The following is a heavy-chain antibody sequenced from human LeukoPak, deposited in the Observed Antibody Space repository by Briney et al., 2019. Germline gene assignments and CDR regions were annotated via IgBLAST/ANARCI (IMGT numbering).Heavy chain of an antibody. J-gene: IGHJ3*01. Sequence: GASVKVSCKASGYTFTSYAMHWVRQAPGQRLEWMGWINPGNGNTKYSQKFQGRVTITRDTSASTAYMELSSLRSEDTAVYYCARDGDSSDYLEDDTFDVWGQGTMVTVSS. V-gene: IGHV1-3*01. D-gene: IGHD3-22*01. CDR2: INPGNGNT. CDR1: GYTFTSYA. CDR3: ARDGDSSDYLEDDTFDV.